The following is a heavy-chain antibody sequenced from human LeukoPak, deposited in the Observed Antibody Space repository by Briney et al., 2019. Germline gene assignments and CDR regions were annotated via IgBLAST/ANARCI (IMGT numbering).Heavy chain of an antibody. CDR3: ARGVGWFGF. D-gene: IGHD3-10*01. J-gene: IGHJ4*02. Sequence: PSETLSLTCTVSGGSISSGGYSWSWIRQPPGKVLEWVGDIYHSGSPYYNPSLKSRVTISVDRSKNQFSLKVSSVTAADTAVYYCARGVGWFGFWGQGTLVTVSS. V-gene: IGHV4-30-2*01. CDR2: IYHSGSP. CDR1: GGSISSGGYS.